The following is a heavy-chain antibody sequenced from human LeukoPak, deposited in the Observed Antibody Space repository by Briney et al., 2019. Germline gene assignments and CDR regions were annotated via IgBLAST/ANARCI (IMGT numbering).Heavy chain of an antibody. CDR1: GYTFTSYG. D-gene: IGHD2-2*01. Sequence: ASVKVSCKASGYTFTSYGISWVRQAPGQGLEWMGWISAYNGYTNYAQNFQGRVTMTTDASTSTAYMELRSLRSDDTAVYYCARLMGYCSSTSCSPYYMDVWGKGTTVTVSS. V-gene: IGHV1-18*01. CDR3: ARLMGYCSSTSCSPYYMDV. J-gene: IGHJ6*03. CDR2: ISAYNGYT.